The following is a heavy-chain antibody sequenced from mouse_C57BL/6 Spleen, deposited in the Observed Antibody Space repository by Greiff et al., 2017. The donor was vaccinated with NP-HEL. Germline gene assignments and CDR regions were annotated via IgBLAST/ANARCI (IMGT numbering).Heavy chain of an antibody. CDR1: GYTFTDYY. Sequence: VQLQQSGAELVRPGASVKLSCKASGYTFTDYYINWVKQRPGQGLEWIARIYPGSGNTYYNEKFKGKATLTAEKSSSTAYMQLSSLTSEDSAVYFCAREAYGSSFAYWGQGTLVTVSA. D-gene: IGHD1-1*01. J-gene: IGHJ3*01. V-gene: IGHV1-76*01. CDR3: AREAYGSSFAY. CDR2: IYPGSGNT.